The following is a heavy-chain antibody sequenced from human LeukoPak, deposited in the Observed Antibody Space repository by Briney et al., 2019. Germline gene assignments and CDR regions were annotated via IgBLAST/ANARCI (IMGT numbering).Heavy chain of an antibody. Sequence: PGGSLGLSCAASGFTFSSYEMNWVRQAPGKGLEWVSYISSSGSTIYYADSVKGRFTISRDNAKNSLYLQMNSLRAEDTAVYYCARAYYYDSSGYYGSESTAFDIWGQGTMVTVSS. CDR3: ARAYYYDSSGYYGSESTAFDI. CDR2: ISSSGSTI. J-gene: IGHJ3*02. D-gene: IGHD3-22*01. CDR1: GFTFSSYE. V-gene: IGHV3-48*03.